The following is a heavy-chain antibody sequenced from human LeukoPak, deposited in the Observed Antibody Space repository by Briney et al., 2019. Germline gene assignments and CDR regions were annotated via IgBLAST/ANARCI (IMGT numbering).Heavy chain of an antibody. V-gene: IGHV3-23*01. J-gene: IGHJ6*03. CDR3: AKFEGALLGNYYMDV. Sequence: GGPLSLSCAVSGFPFSDFAMSWVRQAPGKGLEWVSTISGGGDNTYFADSVKGRFTFSRDNSKNTLFLQMVSLRAEDTAVYYCAKFEGALLGNYYMDVWGKGTTVTVSS. CDR2: ISGGGDNT. CDR1: GFPFSDFA.